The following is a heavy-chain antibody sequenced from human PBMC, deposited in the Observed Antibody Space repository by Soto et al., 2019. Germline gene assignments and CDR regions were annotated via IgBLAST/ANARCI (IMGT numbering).Heavy chain of an antibody. D-gene: IGHD3-10*01. CDR2: ISYDGSNK. CDR1: GFTFSSYG. V-gene: IGHV3-30*18. Sequence: VGSLRLSCAASGFTFSSYGMHWVRQAPGKGLEWVAVISYDGSNKYYADSVKGRFTISRDNSKNTLYLQMNSLRAEDTAVYYCAKLVTSGSTPDYWGQGTLVTVSS. J-gene: IGHJ4*02. CDR3: AKLVTSGSTPDY.